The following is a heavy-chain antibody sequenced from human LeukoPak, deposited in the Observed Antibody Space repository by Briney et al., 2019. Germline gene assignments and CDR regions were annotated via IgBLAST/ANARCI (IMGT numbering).Heavy chain of an antibody. J-gene: IGHJ4*02. CDR1: GFTFSSYA. CDR3: AKDTRRGYSYGYVDY. CDR2: ISGSGGST. V-gene: IGHV3-23*01. D-gene: IGHD5-18*01. Sequence: PGGSLRLSCAASGFTFSSYAMSWVRQAPGKGLEWVSAISGSGGSTYYADSVKGRFTISRDNSKNTLYLQMNSLRAEDTAVYYCAKDTRRGYSYGYVDYWGQGTLVTVSS.